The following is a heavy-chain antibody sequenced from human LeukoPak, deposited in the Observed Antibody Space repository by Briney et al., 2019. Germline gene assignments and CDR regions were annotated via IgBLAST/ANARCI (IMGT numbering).Heavy chain of an antibody. CDR1: GGSFSGYY. CDR3: ARAVYGYSSSWYSRYFDY. CDR2: INHSGST. V-gene: IGHV4-34*01. D-gene: IGHD6-13*01. J-gene: IGHJ4*02. Sequence: PSETLSHTCAVYGGSFSGYYWSWIRQPPGKGLEWIGEINHSGSTNYNPSLKSRVTISVDTSKNQFSLKLSSVTAADTAVYYCARAVYGYSSSWYSRYFDYWGQGTLVTVSS.